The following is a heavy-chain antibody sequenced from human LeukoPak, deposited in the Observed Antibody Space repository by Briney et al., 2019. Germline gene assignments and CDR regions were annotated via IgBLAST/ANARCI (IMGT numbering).Heavy chain of an antibody. CDR1: GYTFTNYY. CDR2: TNPSGGST. D-gene: IGHD4-11*01. J-gene: IGHJ4*02. Sequence: ASVKVSCKASGYTFTNYYMHWVRQAPGQGLEWMGITNPSGGSTSYAQKFQGRVTMTRDTSTSTVYMELSSLRSEDTAVYYCARAYSNYVVVVPPPGGYWGQGTLVTVSS. CDR3: ARAYSNYVVVVPPPGGY. V-gene: IGHV1-46*01.